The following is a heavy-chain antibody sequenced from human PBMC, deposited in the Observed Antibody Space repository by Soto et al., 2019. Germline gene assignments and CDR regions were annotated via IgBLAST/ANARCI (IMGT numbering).Heavy chain of an antibody. CDR3: VRRPGCSTTTCYRELDY. CDR2: IYPGDSDT. Sequence: GESLKISCNGSGYTFTTYWIGWVRQMPGKGLEWMGVIYPGDSDTIYSPSFQGQVTLSADKSISTAYLQWRSLQASDTAMYYCVRRPGCSTTTCYRELDYWGQGTLVTVSS. CDR1: GYTFTTYW. D-gene: IGHD2-2*01. V-gene: IGHV5-51*01. J-gene: IGHJ4*02.